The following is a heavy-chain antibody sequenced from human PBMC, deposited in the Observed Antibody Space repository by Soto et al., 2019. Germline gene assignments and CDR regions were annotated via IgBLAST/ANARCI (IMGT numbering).Heavy chain of an antibody. CDR1: GFTFSTYT. J-gene: IGHJ4*01. Sequence: GGSLRLSCAASGFTFSTYTTNWVRQAPGRGPEWVASISGSSDYMYYSDSVKGRFTISRDNTRNSLYLQMSSLRVEDTAIYYCARERSTGWFYFDYWGRGTLVTVSS. V-gene: IGHV3-21*01. CDR3: ARERSTGWFYFDY. CDR2: ISGSSDYM. D-gene: IGHD6-19*01.